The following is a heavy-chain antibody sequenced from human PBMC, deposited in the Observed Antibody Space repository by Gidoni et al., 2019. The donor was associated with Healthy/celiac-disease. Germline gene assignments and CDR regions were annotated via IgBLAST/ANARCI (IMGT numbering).Heavy chain of an antibody. D-gene: IGHD1-1*01. CDR1: GGSISSSSYY. CDR2: IYYSGST. V-gene: IGHV4-39*01. CDR3: ARHPSGMERRPFDY. Sequence: QLQLQESGPGLVKPSETLSLTCTVSGGSISSSSYYWGWIRQPPGKGLAWLGSIYYSGSTYYNPSLKSRVTISVDTSKNQFSLKLSSVTAADTAVYYCARHPSGMERRPFDYWGQGTLVTVSS. J-gene: IGHJ4*02.